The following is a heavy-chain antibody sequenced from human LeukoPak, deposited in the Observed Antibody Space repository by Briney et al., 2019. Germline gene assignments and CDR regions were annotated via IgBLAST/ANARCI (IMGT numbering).Heavy chain of an antibody. CDR2: TVSRGTT. CDR1: GFTFTSDA. V-gene: IGHV3-23*01. CDR3: AKCSTSAYTTGWCNWIDP. D-gene: IGHD6-19*01. Sequence: PGGSLRLSCVASGFTFTSDAMSWVRQAPGKGLEWVTSTVSRGTTQYADSVKGRFTVSRDTSKNTLYLQMNSLRADDTAVYYCAKCSTSAYTTGWCNWIDPWGQGTLVTVSS. J-gene: IGHJ5*02.